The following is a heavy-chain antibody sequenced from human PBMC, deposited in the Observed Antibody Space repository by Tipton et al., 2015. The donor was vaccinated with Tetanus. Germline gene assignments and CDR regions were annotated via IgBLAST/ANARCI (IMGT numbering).Heavy chain of an antibody. J-gene: IGHJ3*01. CDR3: ARWIGVIPVTGNDAFDV. CDR2: INEGGST. Sequence: TLSLTCTVSGGSFSLYYWNWVRQSPGKGLEWIGEINEGGSTNYNPSLESRVSISVDTSKHRFSLKVNSVIAADTATYYCARWIGVIPVTGNDAFDVWGPGAMVTVSS. D-gene: IGHD3-16*01. CDR1: GGSFSLYY. V-gene: IGHV4-34*01.